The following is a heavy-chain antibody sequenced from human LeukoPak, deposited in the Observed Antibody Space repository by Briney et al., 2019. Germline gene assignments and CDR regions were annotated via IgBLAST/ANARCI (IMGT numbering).Heavy chain of an antibody. Sequence: PGGSLRLSCAASGFTVSSNYMSWVRQAPRRGLEWVSVIYSGGSTYYADYVKGRFTISRDNSKNTLYLQMNGLRAEDTAVYYCARGPSDFGIKDYWGQGTLVTVSS. CDR3: ARGPSDFGIKDY. J-gene: IGHJ4*02. CDR2: IYSGGST. CDR1: GFTVSSNY. V-gene: IGHV3-66*01. D-gene: IGHD4/OR15-4a*01.